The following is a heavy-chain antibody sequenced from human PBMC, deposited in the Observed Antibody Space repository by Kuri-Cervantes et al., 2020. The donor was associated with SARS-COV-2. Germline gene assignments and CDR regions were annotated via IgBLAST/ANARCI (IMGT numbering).Heavy chain of an antibody. J-gene: IGHJ3*02. CDR3: ARGRTFYYDRDAFDI. V-gene: IGHV3-21*01. CDR2: ISSSSSYL. Sequence: ETLSLTCAASGFTFSSYNMNWVRQAPGKGLEWVSSISSSSSYLFYADSVKGRFTISRDNAKNSLYLQMNSLRAEDTAVYYCARGRTFYYDRDAFDIWGQGTMVTVSS. D-gene: IGHD3-22*01. CDR1: GFTFSSYN.